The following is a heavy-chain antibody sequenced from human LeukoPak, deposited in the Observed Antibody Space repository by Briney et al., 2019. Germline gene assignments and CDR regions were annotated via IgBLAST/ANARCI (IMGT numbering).Heavy chain of an antibody. D-gene: IGHD6-19*01. J-gene: IGHJ4*02. V-gene: IGHV4-61*02. CDR2: IYTSGST. CDR1: GGSISSGSYY. CDR3: ARAPRLAVAGTHSDY. Sequence: SQTLSLTCTVSGGSISSGSYYWSWIRQPAGKGLEWIGRIYTSGSTNYNPSLKSRVTISVDTSKNQFSLKLSSVTAADTAVYYCARAPRLAVAGTHSDYWGQGTLVTVSS.